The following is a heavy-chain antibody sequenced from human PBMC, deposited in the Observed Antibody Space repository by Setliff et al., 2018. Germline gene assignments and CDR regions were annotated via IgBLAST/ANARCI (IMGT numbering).Heavy chain of an antibody. CDR2: IYYSGST. CDR3: TVYNTGSSKDHY. V-gene: IGHV4-59*11. D-gene: IGHD2-8*02. CDR1: GGSISSHY. J-gene: IGHJ4*02. Sequence: SETLSLTCTVSGGSISSHYWSWIRQPPGKGLEWIGSIYYSGSTNYNPSLKSRVTISVDTSKNQFSPKLSSVTAADTALYYCTVYNTGSSKDHYWGQGTPVTVSS.